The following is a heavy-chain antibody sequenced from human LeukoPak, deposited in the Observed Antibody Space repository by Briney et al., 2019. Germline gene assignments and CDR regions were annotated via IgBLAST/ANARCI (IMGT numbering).Heavy chain of an antibody. D-gene: IGHD6-13*01. V-gene: IGHV3-23*01. CDR3: AKSAGSSWLSPSV. CDR1: GFTFRNYG. J-gene: IGHJ6*04. Sequence: PGGSLRLSCAASGFTFRNYGMNWVRQAPGKGLEWVSGISPSGGGTYYADSVKGRFTISRDDSKNTLYLQMNSLRAEDTAVYYCAKSAGSSWLSPSVWGKGTTVTISS. CDR2: ISPSGGGT.